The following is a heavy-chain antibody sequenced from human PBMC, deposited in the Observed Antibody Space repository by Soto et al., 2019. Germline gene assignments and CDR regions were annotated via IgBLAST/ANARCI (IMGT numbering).Heavy chain of an antibody. CDR3: ARQGLGYYYGSGYYGMDV. V-gene: IGHV4-39*01. J-gene: IGHJ6*02. Sequence: QLQLQESGPGLVKPSETLSLTCTVSGGSISGSKYYWGWIRQPPGKGVEWIGSAYSSGSTYCNPPIQSLVDISLDTSKNQFSLKLSYVTAADTAVYYCARQGLGYYYGSGYYGMDVWGQGAKVTVSS. D-gene: IGHD3-22*01. CDR2: AYSSGST. CDR1: GGSISGSKYY.